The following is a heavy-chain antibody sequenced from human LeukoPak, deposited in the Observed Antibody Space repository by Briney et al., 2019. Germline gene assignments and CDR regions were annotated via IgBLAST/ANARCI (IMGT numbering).Heavy chain of an antibody. CDR3: ASSDIAAADHYYYYYMDV. CDR1: GGTFSSYA. D-gene: IGHD6-13*01. Sequence: VASVKVSCKASGGTFSSYAISWVRQAPGQGLEWMGGIIPIFGTANYAQKFQGRVTITTDESTSTAYMELSSLRSEDTAVYYCASSDIAAADHYYYYYMDVWGKGTTVTVSS. J-gene: IGHJ6*03. CDR2: IIPIFGTA. V-gene: IGHV1-69*05.